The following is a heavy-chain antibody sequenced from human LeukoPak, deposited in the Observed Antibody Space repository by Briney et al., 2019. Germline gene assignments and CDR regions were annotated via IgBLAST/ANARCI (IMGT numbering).Heavy chain of an antibody. Sequence: GASVKVSCKASGGTFRNYAISWVRQAPGQGLEWMGGIIPIFGTANYAQKFQGRVTMTRDTSISTAYMELSRLRSDDTAVYYCARVQSSSIYRAYYYDSSSYFDAFDIWGQGTMVTVSS. V-gene: IGHV1-69*05. J-gene: IGHJ3*02. CDR2: IIPIFGTA. CDR3: ARVQSSSIYRAYYYDSSSYFDAFDI. D-gene: IGHD3-22*01. CDR1: GGTFRNYA.